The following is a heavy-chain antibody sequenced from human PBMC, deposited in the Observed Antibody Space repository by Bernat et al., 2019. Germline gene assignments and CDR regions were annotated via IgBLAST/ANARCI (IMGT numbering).Heavy chain of an antibody. CDR3: ARGPHNYDASESGFDT. V-gene: IGHV1-2*02. Sequence: QVQLVQSGAEVKTPGASVKVSCKASGYTFTAYCIHWVRQAPGQGPEWMGWINPNTGGTNFAQNFKGRITMTRDTSIRTTYMELSSLRSDDTALYYCARGPHNYDASESGFDTWGQGTLVTVSA. J-gene: IGHJ5*02. CDR1: GYTFTAYC. CDR2: INPNTGGT. D-gene: IGHD3-10*01.